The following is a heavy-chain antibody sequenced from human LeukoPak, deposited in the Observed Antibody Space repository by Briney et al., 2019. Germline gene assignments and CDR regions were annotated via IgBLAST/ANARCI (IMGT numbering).Heavy chain of an antibody. CDR3: ARGGVYSSGWYVDY. V-gene: IGHV3-48*03. CDR1: GFTFSSYE. D-gene: IGHD6-19*01. CDR2: ISSSGSTI. Sequence: PGGSLRLSCAASGFTFSSYEMNWVRQAPGKGREWVSYISSSGSTIYYADSVKGRFTISRDNAKNSLYLQMNSLRAEDTAVYYCARGGVYSSGWYVDYWGKGTLVTVSS. J-gene: IGHJ4*02.